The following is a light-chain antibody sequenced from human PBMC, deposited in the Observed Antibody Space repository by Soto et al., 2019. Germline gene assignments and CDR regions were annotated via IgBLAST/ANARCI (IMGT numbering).Light chain of an antibody. CDR1: SSDIGNYNY. V-gene: IGLV2-11*01. CDR3: CSYAGSFIFV. J-gene: IGLJ1*01. Sequence: QSVLTQPRSVSGSPGQSVTISCTGTSSDIGNYNYVSWYQQYPGKAPKLIIYDVSKRPSGIPDRFFGSKFGNTASLTISGLQAEDEADSYCCSYAGSFIFVFGTGTKLTVL. CDR2: DVS.